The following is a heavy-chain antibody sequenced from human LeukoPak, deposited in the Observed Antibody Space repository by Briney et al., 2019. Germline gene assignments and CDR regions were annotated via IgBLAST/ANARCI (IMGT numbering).Heavy chain of an antibody. J-gene: IGHJ4*02. Sequence: SETLSLTCAVSGGSITTTNWWSWVRRPPGKGLEWIVEAHLNGATNYNPSLESRFNMSFDKSNNHLSLEVTSVTAADTAMYYCTRESGAFSPFGFWGQGTLVTVSS. CDR1: GGSITTTNW. CDR2: AHLNGAT. V-gene: IGHV4-4*02. CDR3: TRESGAFSPFGF. D-gene: IGHD1-26*01.